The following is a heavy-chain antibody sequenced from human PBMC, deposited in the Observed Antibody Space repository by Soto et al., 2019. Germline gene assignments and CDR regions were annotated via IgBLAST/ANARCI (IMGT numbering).Heavy chain of an antibody. CDR3: AKSSRWPTWFDT. Sequence: GGSLRLSCEVSGFTVSSGYFSWVRQAPGKGLEWVSVIYIGGTTYYADSVKGRFTISRDNLKNTLYLQVNSLRDEDTAIYYCAKSSRWPTWFDTWGQGTLVTVSS. CDR2: IYIGGTT. J-gene: IGHJ5*02. V-gene: IGHV3-53*01. D-gene: IGHD2-2*01. CDR1: GFTVSSGY.